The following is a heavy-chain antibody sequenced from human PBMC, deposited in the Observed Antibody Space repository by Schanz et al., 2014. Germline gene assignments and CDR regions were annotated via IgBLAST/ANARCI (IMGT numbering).Heavy chain of an antibody. D-gene: IGHD4-17*01. CDR3: ARGYGDSPTDF. Sequence: QVQLVQSGAEVKKPGASVKVSCKASGYTLSAYSLHWVRQAPGQGLEWMGWISPYNGNTNYAQKLQGRVTMTADTSTSTAYMDLRSLRSDDTAVYYCARGYGDSPTDFWGQGTLVTVSS. J-gene: IGHJ4*02. CDR1: GYTLSAYS. CDR2: ISPYNGNT. V-gene: IGHV1-18*01.